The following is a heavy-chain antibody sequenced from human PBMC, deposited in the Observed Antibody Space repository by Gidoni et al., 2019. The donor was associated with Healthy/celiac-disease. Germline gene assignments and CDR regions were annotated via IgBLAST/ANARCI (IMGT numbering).Heavy chain of an antibody. CDR3: AGQGSGLVGVGEYYFDY. CDR2: ISSSGSTI. Sequence: EVQLVESGGGLVQPGGSLRLSCAASGFTFRSYEMNWVRQAPGKGLEWVSYISSSGSTIYYADSVKGRFTISRDNAKNSLYLQMNSLRAEDTAVYYCAGQGSGLVGVGEYYFDYWGQGTLVTVSS. V-gene: IGHV3-48*03. J-gene: IGHJ4*02. D-gene: IGHD3-22*01. CDR1: GFTFRSYE.